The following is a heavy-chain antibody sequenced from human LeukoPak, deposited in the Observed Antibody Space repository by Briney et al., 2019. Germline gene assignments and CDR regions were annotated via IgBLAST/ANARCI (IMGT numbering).Heavy chain of an antibody. J-gene: IGHJ4*02. CDR3: AKLTSGRSGSYLNDY. CDR1: GFTFTDYA. V-gene: IGHV3-23*01. D-gene: IGHD3-10*01. Sequence: GGSLRLSCAASGFTFTDYAMSWVRQAPGKGLEWVSAISGSGGSTYYADSVKGRFTISRDNSKNTLNLQMNSLRAEDTAVYYCAKLTSGRSGSYLNDYWGQGTLVTVSS. CDR2: ISGSGGST.